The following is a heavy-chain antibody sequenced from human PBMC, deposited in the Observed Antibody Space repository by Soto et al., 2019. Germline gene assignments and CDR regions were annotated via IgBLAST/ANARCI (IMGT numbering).Heavy chain of an antibody. CDR1: EFTVSSNY. Sequence: EVQLVESGGNLVQPGGSLRLSCAASEFTVSSNYMSWVRQAPGKGLEWVSVTYSGGSTYYADSVKGRFTISRDNSKNTLYLQMNSLTAEDTAVYYCARGRYSSTWYLDYWGQGTLVTVSS. J-gene: IGHJ4*02. CDR2: TYSGGST. D-gene: IGHD6-13*01. CDR3: ARGRYSSTWYLDY. V-gene: IGHV3-66*01.